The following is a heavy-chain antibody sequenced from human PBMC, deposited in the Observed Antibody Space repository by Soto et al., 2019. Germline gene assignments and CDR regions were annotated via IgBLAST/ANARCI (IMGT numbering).Heavy chain of an antibody. Sequence: EVQLVESGGGLVKPGGSLRLSCVVSGFTFRTAWMSWVRQAPGTVLEWIGRVKRKTEGGTTDYAAPVKGRFNISRDDSNNTMDLQRNSLKTEDKAFYYCPTLYSETYSRYWYVHLWGRGTLVTVSS. J-gene: IGHJ2*01. CDR3: PTLYSETYSRYWYVHL. CDR1: GFTFRTAW. V-gene: IGHV3-15*05. D-gene: IGHD4-4*01. CDR2: VKRKTEGGTT.